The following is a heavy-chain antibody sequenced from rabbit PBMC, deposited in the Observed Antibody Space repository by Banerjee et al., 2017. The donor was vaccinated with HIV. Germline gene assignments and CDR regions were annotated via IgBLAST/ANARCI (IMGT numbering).Heavy chain of an antibody. Sequence: QSLEESGGDLVKPGASLTLTSTASGFSFSTYWMSWVRQAPGKGLEWIACINTSTGNTVYASWAKGRFTITKTSSTTVTLQMTSLTAADTATYFCARDLTGVIGWNFNLWGPGTLVTV. CDR1: GFSFSTYW. CDR3: ARDLTGVIGWNFNL. V-gene: IGHV1S40*01. J-gene: IGHJ4*01. D-gene: IGHD1-1*01. CDR2: INTSTGNT.